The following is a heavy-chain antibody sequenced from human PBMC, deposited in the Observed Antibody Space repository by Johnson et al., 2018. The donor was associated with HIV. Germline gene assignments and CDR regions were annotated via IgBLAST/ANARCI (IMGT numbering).Heavy chain of an antibody. D-gene: IGHD3-22*01. Sequence: VQLVESGGDLVQPGGSLRLSCAASRFTFSSYWMHWVRQVPGKGLVWVSGINSDGSDTRYADSVKGRFTISRDNAKTTLYLQMKSLRAEDTAVYYCAREVNAFDIWGQGTVVTVSS. CDR2: INSDGSDT. V-gene: IGHV3-74*01. CDR3: AREVNAFDI. CDR1: RFTFSSYW. J-gene: IGHJ3*02.